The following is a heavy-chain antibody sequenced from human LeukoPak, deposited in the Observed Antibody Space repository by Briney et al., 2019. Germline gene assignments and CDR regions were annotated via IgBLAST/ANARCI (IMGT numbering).Heavy chain of an antibody. D-gene: IGHD2-15*01. CDR3: ARAGYTISYYSLDY. CDR2: IYTTGST. CDR1: GGSINSYY. V-gene: IGHV4-4*07. Sequence: SETLSLTSTVSGGSINSYYWGWIRQSAGKGLEWIGRIYTTGSTNYNPSLESRVTMSVDTSKNQFSLKLTSVTAADTAMYYCARAGYTISYYSLDYWGQGTLVTVSS. J-gene: IGHJ4*02.